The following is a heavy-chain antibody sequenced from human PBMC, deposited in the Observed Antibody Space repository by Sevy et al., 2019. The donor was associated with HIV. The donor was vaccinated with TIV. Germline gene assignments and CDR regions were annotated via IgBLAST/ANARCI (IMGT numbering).Heavy chain of an antibody. D-gene: IGHD3-3*02. CDR3: ARETTFLEWVLDPTDAFDI. V-gene: IGHV3-48*01. Sequence: GGSLRLSCAASGFTFSSYSMNWVRQAPGKGLEWISYISSSSSTIYYEDSVKSRFTISRDNAKNSLYLQMKSLRAEDTTVYYCARETTFLEWVLDPTDAFDIWGQGTMVTVSS. J-gene: IGHJ3*02. CDR1: GFTFSSYS. CDR2: ISSSSSTI.